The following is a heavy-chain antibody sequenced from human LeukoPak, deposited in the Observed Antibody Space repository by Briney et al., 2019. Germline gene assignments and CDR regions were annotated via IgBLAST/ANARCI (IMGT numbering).Heavy chain of an antibody. Sequence: SVKVSCKASGYTFTSYGISWVRQAPGQGLEWMGGIIPIFGTANYAQKFQGRVTITADKSTSTAYMELSSLRSDDTAVYYCAREPITIFGVATPHSWFDPWGQGTLVTVSS. V-gene: IGHV1-69*06. CDR2: IIPIFGTA. J-gene: IGHJ5*02. CDR3: AREPITIFGVATPHSWFDP. D-gene: IGHD3-3*01. CDR1: GYTFTSYG.